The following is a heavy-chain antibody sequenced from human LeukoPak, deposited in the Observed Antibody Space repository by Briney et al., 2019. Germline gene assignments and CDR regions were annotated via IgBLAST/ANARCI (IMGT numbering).Heavy chain of an antibody. V-gene: IGHV1-8*02. CDR1: GYTFTSYD. Sequence: ASVKVSCKASGYTFTSYDINWVRQATGQGLEWMGWMNPNSGNTGYAQKLQGRVTMTTDTSTSTAYMELRSLRSDDTAVYYCARDRPTVTTSRFDYWGQGTLVTVSS. CDR3: ARDRPTVTTSRFDY. CDR2: MNPNSGNT. J-gene: IGHJ4*02. D-gene: IGHD4-17*01.